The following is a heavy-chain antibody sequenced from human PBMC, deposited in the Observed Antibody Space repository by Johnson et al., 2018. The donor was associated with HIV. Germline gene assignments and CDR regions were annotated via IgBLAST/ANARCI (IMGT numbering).Heavy chain of an antibody. Sequence: QVQLVESGGGLVQPGGSLRLSCAASGFTFSSYGMHWVRQAPGKGLEWVAVIWYDGSNKYYADSVKGRFTISRDNSKNTLYLQMSSLRVEDTAMYYCARDGESQQLPLGDAFDVWGRGTLVTVSS. CDR2: IWYDGSNK. D-gene: IGHD6-13*01. V-gene: IGHV3-33*08. CDR1: GFTFSSYG. CDR3: ARDGESQQLPLGDAFDV. J-gene: IGHJ3*01.